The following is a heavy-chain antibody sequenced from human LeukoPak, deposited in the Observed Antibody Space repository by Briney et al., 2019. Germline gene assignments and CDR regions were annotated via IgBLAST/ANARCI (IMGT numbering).Heavy chain of an antibody. D-gene: IGHD6-19*01. CDR3: ARQWLSFDY. Sequence: SETLSLTCTVSGGSISTYYWSWIRQPPGKGLEWIGYIYYSGRTNYNPPLKSRVTISVDTSKNQFSLKLSSVTAADTAVYYCARQWLSFDYWGQGTLVTVSP. CDR2: IYYSGRT. V-gene: IGHV4-59*08. CDR1: GGSISTYY. J-gene: IGHJ4*02.